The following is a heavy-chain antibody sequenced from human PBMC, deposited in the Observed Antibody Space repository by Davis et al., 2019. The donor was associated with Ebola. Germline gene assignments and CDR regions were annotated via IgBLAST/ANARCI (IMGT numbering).Heavy chain of an antibody. D-gene: IGHD3-22*01. CDR2: ISYDGSSK. CDR1: GFTFSSYG. Sequence: GGSLRLSCAASGFTFSSYGMHWVRQAPGKGLEWVAVISYDGSSKYYADSVKGRFTISRDNSKNTLYLQMNSLRAEDTAVYYCAILPMTYYDSSGYLPLGYWGQGTLVTVSS. J-gene: IGHJ4*02. CDR3: AILPMTYYDSSGYLPLGY. V-gene: IGHV3-30*03.